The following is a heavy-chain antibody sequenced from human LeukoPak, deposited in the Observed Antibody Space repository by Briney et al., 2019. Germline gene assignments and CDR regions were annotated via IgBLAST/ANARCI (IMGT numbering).Heavy chain of an antibody. CDR2: IYHSGST. J-gene: IGHJ5*02. CDR3: ARVPHGETIFGVVLYWFDP. V-gene: IGHV4-38-2*02. D-gene: IGHD3-3*01. Sequence: SETLSLTCTVSHYSISGGYYWGWIRQPPEKGLEWIGSIYHSGSTFYNPTLKSRVTISVDTSKNQFSLKLNSVTAADTAVYYCARVPHGETIFGVVLYWFDPWGQGTLVTVFS. CDR1: HYSISGGYY.